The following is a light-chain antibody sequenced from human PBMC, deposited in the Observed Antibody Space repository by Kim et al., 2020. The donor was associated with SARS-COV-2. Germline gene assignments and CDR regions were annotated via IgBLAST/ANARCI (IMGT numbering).Light chain of an antibody. J-gene: IGLJ3*02. V-gene: IGLV2-14*03. CDR2: DVN. CDR1: ISNIGSYNY. Sequence: GQSITISVAGTISNIGSYNYVSWHQQHPGTAPKLMIYDVNKRPSGISSRFSGSKSGSTASLTISGLQSEDEADYYCSSFTTRSTLVFGGGTQLTVL. CDR3: SSFTTRSTLV.